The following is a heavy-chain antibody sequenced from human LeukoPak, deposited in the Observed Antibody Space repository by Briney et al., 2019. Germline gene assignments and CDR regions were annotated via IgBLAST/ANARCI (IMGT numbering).Heavy chain of an antibody. J-gene: IGHJ6*02. CDR2: FDPEDGET. V-gene: IGHV1-24*01. CDR1: GYTLTELS. D-gene: IGHD6-19*01. Sequence: ASVKVSCKVSGYTLTELSMHWVRQAPGKGLEWMGGFDPEDGETIYAQKFQGRVTMTEDTSTDTAYMELSSLRSEGTAVYYCATTVAGTLIVYYYGMDVWGQGTTVTVSS. CDR3: ATTVAGTLIVYYYGMDV.